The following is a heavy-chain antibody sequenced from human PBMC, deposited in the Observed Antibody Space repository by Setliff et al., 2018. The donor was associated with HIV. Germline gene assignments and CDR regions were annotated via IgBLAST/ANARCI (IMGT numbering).Heavy chain of an antibody. D-gene: IGHD6-13*01. Sequence: PSETLSLTCTVSGHSISDGSCWGWIRQTPGKGLEWIGTFSHSGTTYYNPSLESRVTISVHTSQNQFSLKLNSVTAADTAVYYCVGDDNSWFWSYFWGQGTLVTVS. CDR1: GHSISDGSC. CDR3: VGDDNSWFWSYF. J-gene: IGHJ4*02. CDR2: FSHSGTT. V-gene: IGHV4-38-2*02.